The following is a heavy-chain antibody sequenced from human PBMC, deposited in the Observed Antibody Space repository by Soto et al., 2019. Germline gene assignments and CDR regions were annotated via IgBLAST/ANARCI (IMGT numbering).Heavy chain of an antibody. J-gene: IGHJ6*03. V-gene: IGHV4-34*01. Sequence: SETLSLTCGVYGGSFSGYYWSWIRQPPGKGLEWIGEINHSGSTNYNPPLKSRVTISVDTSKNQFSLKLSSVTAADTAVYYCARRGSYGQGYYYYYMDVWGKGTTVTVSS. D-gene: IGHD6-25*01. CDR3: ARRGSYGQGYYYYYMDV. CDR2: INHSGST. CDR1: GGSFSGYY.